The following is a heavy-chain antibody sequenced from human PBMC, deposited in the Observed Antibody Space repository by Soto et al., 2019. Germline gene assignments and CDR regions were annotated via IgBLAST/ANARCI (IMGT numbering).Heavy chain of an antibody. V-gene: IGHV3-23*01. D-gene: IGHD6-19*01. CDR3: AKDLQFSGWLSAQTFDY. CDR2: ITGSGDST. CDR1: GFTFSSHA. J-gene: IGHJ4*02. Sequence: PGGSLRLSCAVSGFTFSSHAMSWVRQAPGKGLECVSSITGSGDSTYYADSVKGRFTISRDKSKSTLYLQMNSLRAEDTAFFYCAKDLQFSGWLSAQTFDYWGQGTQVTVSS.